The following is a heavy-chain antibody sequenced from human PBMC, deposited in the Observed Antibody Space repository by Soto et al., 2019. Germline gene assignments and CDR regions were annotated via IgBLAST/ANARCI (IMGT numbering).Heavy chain of an antibody. V-gene: IGHV3-30-3*01. CDR2: ISYDGTNK. J-gene: IGHJ6*02. Sequence: GGSLRLSCAASGFTFSSYAMHWVRQAPGKGLEWVALISYDGTNKYYADSVKGRFTISRDKSKNTLNLQMNSLRAEDTAVYYCARDFGVVEPATSYSYYYAMDVWGQGTTVTVSS. D-gene: IGHD2-15*01. CDR3: ARDFGVVEPATSYSYYYAMDV. CDR1: GFTFSSYA.